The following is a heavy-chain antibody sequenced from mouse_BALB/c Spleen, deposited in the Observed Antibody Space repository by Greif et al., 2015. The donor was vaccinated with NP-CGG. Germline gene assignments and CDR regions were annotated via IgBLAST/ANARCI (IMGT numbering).Heavy chain of an antibody. V-gene: IGHV5-6-2*01. CDR3: ARGGLRGAMDY. CDR1: GFTFSSYY. J-gene: IGHJ4*01. Sequence: EVMLVESGGGLVKHGGSLKLSCAASGFTFSSYYMSWVRQTPEKRLELVAAINSNGGSTYYPDTVKGRFTISRDNAKNTLYLQMSSLKSEDTALYYCARGGLRGAMDYWGQGTSVTVSS. D-gene: IGHD2-2*01. CDR2: INSNGGST.